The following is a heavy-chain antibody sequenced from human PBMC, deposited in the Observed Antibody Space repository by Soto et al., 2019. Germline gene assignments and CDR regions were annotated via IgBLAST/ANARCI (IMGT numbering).Heavy chain of an antibody. J-gene: IGHJ5*02. CDR2: ISPRSVGT. CDR3: TKKRWGPFPLDP. V-gene: IGHV1-2*02. CDR1: GYTFIDYY. D-gene: IGHD7-27*01. Sequence: ASVKVSCKASGYTFIDYYIHWVRQAPGQGLEWVGWISPRSVGTNYAQQFEGRVTMTRDTSISTAYMELTSLTSDDTAVYYCTKKRWGPFPLDPWGQGTRVTVSS.